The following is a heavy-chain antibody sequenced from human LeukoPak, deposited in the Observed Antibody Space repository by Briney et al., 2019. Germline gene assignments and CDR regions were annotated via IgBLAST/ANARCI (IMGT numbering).Heavy chain of an antibody. V-gene: IGHV3-30*03. D-gene: IGHD2-2*01. J-gene: IGHJ2*01. CDR1: GFTFSSYG. Sequence: QPGRSLRLSCAASGFTFSSYGMHWVRQAPGKGLEWVAVISYDGSNKYYADSVKGRFTISRDNSKNTLYLQMNSLRAEDTAVYYCATTPGSFDLWGRGTLVTVSS. CDR2: ISYDGSNK. CDR3: ATTPGSFDL.